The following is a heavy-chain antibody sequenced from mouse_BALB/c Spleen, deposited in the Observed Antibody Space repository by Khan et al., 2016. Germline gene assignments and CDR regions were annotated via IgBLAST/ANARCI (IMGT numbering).Heavy chain of an antibody. CDR3: VTLLRVYAMDY. J-gene: IGHJ4*01. CDR1: GYSITSGYY. CDR2: ISYDGSN. D-gene: IGHD1-2*01. V-gene: IGHV3-6*02. Sequence: EVQLVESGPGLVKPSQSLSLTCSVTGYSITSGYYWNWIRQFPGNKLEWMGYISYDGSNNYNPSIKNRISITRDTSKNQFFLKLNSVTSEDTSTXYGVTLLRVYAMDYWGQGTSVTVSS.